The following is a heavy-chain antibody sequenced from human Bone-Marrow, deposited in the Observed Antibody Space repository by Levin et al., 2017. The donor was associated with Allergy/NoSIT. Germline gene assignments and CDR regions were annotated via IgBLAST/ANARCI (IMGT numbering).Heavy chain of an antibody. CDR2: ISGGGDSI. D-gene: IGHD2-15*01. CDR1: GFTFSSYA. Sequence: GESLKISCAASGFTFSSYAMNWVRQAPGKGLEWVSSISGGGDSIYYADSVKGRFTISRDNSKNTLYLQMNSLRAEDTAVYYCAKRVIAATFFNYFDYWGQGTLVTVSS. V-gene: IGHV3-23*01. CDR3: AKRVIAATFFNYFDY. J-gene: IGHJ4*02.